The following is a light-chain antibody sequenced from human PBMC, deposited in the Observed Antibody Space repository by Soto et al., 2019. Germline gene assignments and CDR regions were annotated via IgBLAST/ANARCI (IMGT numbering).Light chain of an antibody. CDR2: TND. CDR1: SSNIGAGYD. CDR3: QSYDSGLNDYV. V-gene: IGLV1-40*03. Sequence: QAVVTQPPSVSGAPGQRVTISCTGSSSNIGAGYDVHWYQQVPGTAPKIFIYTNDNRPSGVPDRFSGSTSGASASLAISGLQAEDEAEYYCQSYDSGLNDYVFGSGTKVTVL. J-gene: IGLJ1*01.